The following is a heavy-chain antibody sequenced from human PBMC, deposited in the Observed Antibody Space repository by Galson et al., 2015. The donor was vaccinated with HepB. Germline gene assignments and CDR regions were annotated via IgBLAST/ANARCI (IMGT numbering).Heavy chain of an antibody. D-gene: IGHD2-21*01. CDR3: ARDLGPMWGFLRLPFDS. Sequence: SVKVSCKASGNSFNYYAINWVRQAPGQGLEWMGWINTNNGKPTYAQDFAGRFVFSLDTSVSTTFLQISGLKTEDTAVYYCARDLGPMWGFLRLPFDSWGQGTLVTGSS. CDR1: GNSFNYYA. V-gene: IGHV7-4-1*02. CDR2: INTNNGKP. J-gene: IGHJ4*02.